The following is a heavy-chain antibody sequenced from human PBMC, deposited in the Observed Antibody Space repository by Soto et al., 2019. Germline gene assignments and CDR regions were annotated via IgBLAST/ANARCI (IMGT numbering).Heavy chain of an antibody. CDR1: GFSISSGYF. Sequence: SETLSLTXAVSGFSISSGYFWGWIRQPPGKGPEWLGSIYHSGTTYYNPSVKGRVTISVDTSKNQFSLKMSSVTAADTAVYYCARDGSGYYWFDPWGQGTLVTVPS. V-gene: IGHV4-38-2*02. CDR2: IYHSGTT. J-gene: IGHJ5*02. D-gene: IGHD3-22*01. CDR3: ARDGSGYYWFDP.